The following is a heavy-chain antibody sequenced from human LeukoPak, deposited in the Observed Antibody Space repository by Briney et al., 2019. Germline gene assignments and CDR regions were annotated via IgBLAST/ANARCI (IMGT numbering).Heavy chain of an antibody. CDR2: IYYSGST. J-gene: IGHJ4*02. Sequence: SETLSLTCTVSGGSISSYYWSWIRQPPGKGLEWIGYIYYSGSTNYNPSLKSRVTISVDTSKNQFSLKLSSVTAADTAVYYCARRYSSGWYDYWGQGTLVTVSS. D-gene: IGHD6-19*01. V-gene: IGHV4-59*01. CDR1: GGSISSYY. CDR3: ARRYSSGWYDY.